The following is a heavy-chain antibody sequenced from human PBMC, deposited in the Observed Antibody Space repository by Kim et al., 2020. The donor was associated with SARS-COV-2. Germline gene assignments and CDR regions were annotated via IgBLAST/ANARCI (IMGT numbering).Heavy chain of an antibody. CDR3: AKDTLGDYYYGMDV. V-gene: IGHV3-30*18. J-gene: IGHJ6*02. CDR1: GFTFSSYG. D-gene: IGHD3-16*01. Sequence: GGSLRLSCAASGFTFSSYGMHWVRQAPGKGLEWVAVISYDGSNKYYADSVKGRFTISRDNSKNTLYLQMNSLRAEDTAVYYCAKDTLGDYYYGMDVWGQGTTVTVSS. CDR2: ISYDGSNK.